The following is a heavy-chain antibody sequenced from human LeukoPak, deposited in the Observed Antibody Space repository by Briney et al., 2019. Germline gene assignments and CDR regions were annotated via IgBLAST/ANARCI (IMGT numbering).Heavy chain of an antibody. CDR3: ARGGPMSSGYAGDGFDI. J-gene: IGHJ3*02. V-gene: IGHV4-59*01. D-gene: IGHD3-22*01. Sequence: SETLSLTCTVSGDSTRSYDWSWIRQPPGKGLEWIGYIYYTGSTNYNPSLKSRVTISIDTPENQFSLHLTSVTAADTAVYYCARGGPMSSGYAGDGFDIWGQGTLVTVSS. CDR2: IYYTGST. CDR1: GDSTRSYD.